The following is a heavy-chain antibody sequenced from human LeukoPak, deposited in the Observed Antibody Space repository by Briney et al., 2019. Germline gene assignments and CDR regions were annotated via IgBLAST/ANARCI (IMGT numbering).Heavy chain of an antibody. Sequence: GGSLRLSCVASGFTFSSYWMHWVRQTPGRGLVWVVRINTDGTITYYADSVQGRFTISRDNTKNTLYLQMNSLRAEDTALYYCVKDLDFRAACWGQGTLVTVSS. CDR2: INTDGTIT. CDR1: GFTFSSYW. V-gene: IGHV3-74*01. D-gene: IGHD2/OR15-2a*01. CDR3: VKDLDFRAAC. J-gene: IGHJ4*02.